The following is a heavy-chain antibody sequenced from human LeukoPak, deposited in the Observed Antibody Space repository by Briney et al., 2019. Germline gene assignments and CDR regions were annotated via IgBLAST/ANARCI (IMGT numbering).Heavy chain of an antibody. Sequence: SETLSLTCTVSGGSISSGSYYWSWIRQPAGKGLEWIGRIYTSGSTNYNPSLKSRVTISVDTSKNQFSLKLSSVTAADTAVYYCARAGYYDFWSGYRNHDAFDIWGQGTMVPVSS. CDR2: IYTSGST. D-gene: IGHD3-3*01. CDR1: GGSISSGSYY. V-gene: IGHV4-61*02. CDR3: ARAGYYDFWSGYRNHDAFDI. J-gene: IGHJ3*02.